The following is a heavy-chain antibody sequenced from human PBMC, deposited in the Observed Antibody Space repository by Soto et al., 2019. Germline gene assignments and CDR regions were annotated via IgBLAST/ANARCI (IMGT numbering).Heavy chain of an antibody. D-gene: IGHD2-15*01. J-gene: IGHJ5*02. CDR1: VYSIISGDH. Sequence: PSETLSLTCTFSVYSIISGDHWAFSRQPPGKGLEWLGNVHYSGNNCDNPYLNSRLTISVAKSKNTSYMNLTSVPAAETAVYYCAHQARVEVEGRSFAPWGQGTPVSVSS. V-gene: IGHV4-38-2*02. CDR2: VHYSGNN. CDR3: AHQARVEVEGRSFAP.